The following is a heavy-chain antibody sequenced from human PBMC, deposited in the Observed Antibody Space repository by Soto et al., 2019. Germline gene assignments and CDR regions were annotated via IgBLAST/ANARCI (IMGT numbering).Heavy chain of an antibody. D-gene: IGHD2-15*01. Sequence: PSETLSLTCAVYGGSFSGYYWSWIRQPPGKGLEWIGEINHSGSTNYNPSLKSRVTISVDTSKNQFSLKLSSVTAADTAVYYCARGRGAPHCSGGSCYSSDWFDPWGQGTLVTVS. CDR2: INHSGST. CDR1: GGSFSGYY. J-gene: IGHJ5*02. V-gene: IGHV4-34*01. CDR3: ARGRGAPHCSGGSCYSSDWFDP.